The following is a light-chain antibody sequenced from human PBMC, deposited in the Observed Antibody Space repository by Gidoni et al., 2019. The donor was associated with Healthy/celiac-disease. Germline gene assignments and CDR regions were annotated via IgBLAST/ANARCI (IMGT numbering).Light chain of an antibody. CDR1: SSDVGCYNY. J-gene: IGLJ1*01. CDR3: SSYAGSNNPYV. CDR2: EVS. Sequence: QSALTQPPSASGSPGQSVTISCTGTSSDVGCYNYVSWYQQHPGKAPKLMIYEVSKRPSGVPDRFSGSKSGNTASLTVSGLHAEDEADYYCSSYAGSNNPYVFGTGTKVTVL. V-gene: IGLV2-8*01.